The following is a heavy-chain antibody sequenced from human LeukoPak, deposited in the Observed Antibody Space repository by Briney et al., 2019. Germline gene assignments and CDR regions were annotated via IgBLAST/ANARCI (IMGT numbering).Heavy chain of an antibody. J-gene: IGHJ4*02. CDR3: AREAYGSGSYHFDY. V-gene: IGHV7-4-1*02. Sequence: WAPVKVSCKASGYTFTSYAMNWVRPAPGQGLEWMGWINTNTGNPMYAQGFTGRFVFSLDTSVSTAYLQISSLEAEDTAIYYCAREAYGSGSYHFDYWGQGTLVTASS. CDR2: INTNTGNP. CDR1: GYTFTSYA. D-gene: IGHD3-10*01.